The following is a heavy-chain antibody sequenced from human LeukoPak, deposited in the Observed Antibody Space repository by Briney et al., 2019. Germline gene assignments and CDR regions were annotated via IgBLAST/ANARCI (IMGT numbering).Heavy chain of an antibody. CDR3: ARGAYYYDSSPGFDY. J-gene: IGHJ4*02. D-gene: IGHD3-22*01. CDR1: GYTFTGYY. V-gene: IGHV1-2*02. CDR2: INPNSGGT. Sequence: AASVKVSCKASGYTFTGYYMHWVRQAPGQGLEWMGWINPNSGGTNYAQKFQGRVTMTRDTSISTAYMELSRLRSDDTAVYYCARGAYYYDSSPGFDYWGQGTLVTVSS.